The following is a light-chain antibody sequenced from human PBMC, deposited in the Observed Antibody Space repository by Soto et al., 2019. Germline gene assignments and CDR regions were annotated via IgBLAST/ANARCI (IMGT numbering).Light chain of an antibody. CDR3: QQRSNWPIT. V-gene: IGKV3-11*01. CDR1: RSVSSY. CDR2: DAS. J-gene: IGKJ5*01. Sequence: EIVLTQSPSTLPLSPGESATLSCRATRSVSSYLAWYQQKPGQAPRLLIYDASSRPTDIPARFSGSGSGTDFTLTISSLEPEDFALYYCQQRSNWPITFGQGTRLEIK.